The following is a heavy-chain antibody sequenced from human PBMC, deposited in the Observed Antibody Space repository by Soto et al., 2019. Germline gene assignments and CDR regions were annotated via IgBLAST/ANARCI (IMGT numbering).Heavy chain of an antibody. CDR1: GYTFTSYG. D-gene: IGHD3-22*01. J-gene: IGHJ3*02. Sequence: ASVKVSCKASGYTFTSYGISWVRQAPGQGLEWMGWISAYNGNTNYAQKLQGRVTMTTDTSTSTAYMELRSLRSDDTAVYYCARVSGYYYDSSGIKHDAFDIWGQGTMVSVS. CDR3: ARVSGYYYDSSGIKHDAFDI. CDR2: ISAYNGNT. V-gene: IGHV1-18*01.